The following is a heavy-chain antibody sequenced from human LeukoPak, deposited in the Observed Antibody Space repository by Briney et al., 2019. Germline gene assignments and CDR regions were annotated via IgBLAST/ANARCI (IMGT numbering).Heavy chain of an antibody. D-gene: IGHD3-22*01. CDR3: ARMKFYDSTGYSPGHYMDV. CDR2: VYPGVSA. CDR1: GGPMYSYY. Sequence: SETLSLTCTVSGGPMYSYYWSWIRQTAGKGLEWIGRVYPGVSASYNPSLTSRVTMSVDTSKNQFALKLNTVTAADTAVYYCARMKFYDSTGYSPGHYMDVWGKGTTVTVSS. J-gene: IGHJ6*03. V-gene: IGHV4-4*07.